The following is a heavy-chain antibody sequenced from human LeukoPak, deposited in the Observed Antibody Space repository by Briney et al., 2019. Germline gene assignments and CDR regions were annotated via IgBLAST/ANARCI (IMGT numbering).Heavy chain of an antibody. D-gene: IGHD5-24*01. CDR3: ARRRDGYNYVGTDY. CDR2: IYPGDSNT. J-gene: IGHJ4*02. V-gene: IGHV5-51*01. Sequence: GESLKISCKGSGYSFTTYWIGWVRQMPGKGLEWMGSIYPGDSNTRYSPSFQGQITISADKSITTAYLQWRSLKASDTAMYYCARRRDGYNYVGTDYWGQGTLVAVSS. CDR1: GYSFTTYW.